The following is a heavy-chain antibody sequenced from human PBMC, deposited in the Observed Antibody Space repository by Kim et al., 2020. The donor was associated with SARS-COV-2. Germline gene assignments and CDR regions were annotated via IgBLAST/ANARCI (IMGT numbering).Heavy chain of an antibody. V-gene: IGHV3-49*03. CDR3: TRDRRVLWFGEFGYYYGVDV. D-gene: IGHD3-10*01. J-gene: IGHJ6*02. Sequence: GGSLRLSCTASGFTFGDYAMSWFRQAPGKGLEWVGFIRSKANGGTTEYAATVKGRFTISRGDSKRIAYLQMNSLKTEDTAVYYCTRDRRVLWFGEFGYYYGVDVWGQGTAVTVSS. CDR1: GFTFGDYA. CDR2: IRSKANGGTT.